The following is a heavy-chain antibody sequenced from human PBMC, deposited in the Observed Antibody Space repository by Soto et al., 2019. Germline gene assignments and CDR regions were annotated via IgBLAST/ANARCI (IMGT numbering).Heavy chain of an antibody. Sequence: QVQLQESGPGLVKPSQTLSLTCTVSGGSISSGDYYWSWIRQPPGKGLEWIGYIYYSGSTYYNPSLKLRVTISVDMSKIQCSLKLSSVTAADTAVYYCAGDCNYYDSSGCPRGMDGWGQGTTVTVSS. D-gene: IGHD3-22*01. CDR1: GGSISSGDYY. V-gene: IGHV4-30-4*01. CDR3: AGDCNYYDSSGCPRGMDG. CDR2: IYYSGST. J-gene: IGHJ6*02.